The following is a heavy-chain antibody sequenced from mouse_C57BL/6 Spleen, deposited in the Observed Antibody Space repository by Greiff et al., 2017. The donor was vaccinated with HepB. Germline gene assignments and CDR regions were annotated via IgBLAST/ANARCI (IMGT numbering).Heavy chain of an antibody. D-gene: IGHD1-1*01. Sequence: QVQLQQPGAELVMPGASVKLSCKASGYTFTSYWMHWVKQRPGQGLEWIGEIDPSDSYTNYNQKFKGKSTLTVDESSSTAYMQLSSLTSEDSAVYYCARFRTTDAMDYWGQGTSVTVSS. J-gene: IGHJ4*01. CDR1: GYTFTSYW. V-gene: IGHV1-69*01. CDR2: IDPSDSYT. CDR3: ARFRTTDAMDY.